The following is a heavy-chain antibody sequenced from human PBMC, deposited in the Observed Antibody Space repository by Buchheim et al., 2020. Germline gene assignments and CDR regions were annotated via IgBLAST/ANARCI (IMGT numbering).Heavy chain of an antibody. V-gene: IGHV3-30-3*01. CDR3: ARDHTAFWSGYSYVDGMDV. Sequence: QVQLVESGGGVVQPGRSLRLSCAASGFTFSSYAMHWVRQAPGKGLEWVAVISYDGSNKYYADSVKGRFTISSDNSKNTLYLQMNSLRAEDTAVYYCARDHTAFWSGYSYVDGMDVWGQGTT. CDR2: ISYDGSNK. J-gene: IGHJ6*02. D-gene: IGHD3-3*01. CDR1: GFTFSSYA.